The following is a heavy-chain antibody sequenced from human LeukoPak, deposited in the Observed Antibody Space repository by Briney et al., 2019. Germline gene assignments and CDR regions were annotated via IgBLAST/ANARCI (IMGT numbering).Heavy chain of an antibody. CDR3: AVLAVAGFFDY. J-gene: IGHJ4*02. CDR1: GGSIISNNYY. Sequence: PSETLSLTCSVSGGSIISNNYYWGWIRQPPGKGLEWIGYIYYSGSTYYNPSLKSRVTISVDTSKNQFSLKLSSVTAADTAVYYCAVLAVAGFFDYWGQGTLVTVSS. V-gene: IGHV4-30-4*08. CDR2: IYYSGST. D-gene: IGHD6-19*01.